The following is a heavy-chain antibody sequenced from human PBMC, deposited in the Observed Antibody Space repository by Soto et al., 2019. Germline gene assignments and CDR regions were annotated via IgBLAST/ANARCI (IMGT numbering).Heavy chain of an antibody. CDR3: ARRSVYYDSSGSPDAFDI. CDR2: IDPSDSYT. J-gene: IGHJ3*02. V-gene: IGHV5-10-1*01. D-gene: IGHD3-22*01. CDR1: GYSFSSYW. Sequence: GESLKISCKGSGYSFSSYWISWVRQMPGKGLEWMGRIDPSDSYTNYSPSFQGHVTISADKSISTAYLQWSSLKASDTAMYYCARRSVYYDSSGSPDAFDIWGHGTMVTVSS.